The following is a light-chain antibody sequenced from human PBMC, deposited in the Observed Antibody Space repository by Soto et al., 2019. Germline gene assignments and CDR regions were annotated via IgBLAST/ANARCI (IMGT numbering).Light chain of an antibody. Sequence: EIVLTQSPGTLSLSPGERATLSCRASQSVSSSYLAWYQQKPGQAPRLLIYGASSRATGIPGRFSGSGSGTDFTLTISSLQAEDVAVYYCQQYYSTPPLTFGGGTKVEIK. CDR3: QQYYSTPPLT. J-gene: IGKJ4*01. CDR2: GAS. V-gene: IGKV3-20*01. CDR1: QSVSSSY.